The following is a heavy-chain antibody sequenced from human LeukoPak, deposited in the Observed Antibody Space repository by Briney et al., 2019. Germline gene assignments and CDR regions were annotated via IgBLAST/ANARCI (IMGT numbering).Heavy chain of an antibody. CDR2: ISWNSGYI. CDR3: AKVRGTYSSGYFFDY. V-gene: IGHV3-9*01. CDR1: GFTFDNYA. Sequence: GGSLRLSCAASGFTFDNYAMHWVRHAPGKGLEWLSIISWNSGYIGYADSVKGRFTISRDNAKKSLDLQMNSLRAEDTAFYSCAKVRGTYSSGYFFDYWGQGTLVTVSS. D-gene: IGHD6-19*01. J-gene: IGHJ4*02.